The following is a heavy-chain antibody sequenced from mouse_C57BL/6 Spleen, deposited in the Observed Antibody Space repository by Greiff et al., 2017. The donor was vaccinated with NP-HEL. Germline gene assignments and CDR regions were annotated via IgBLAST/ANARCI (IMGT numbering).Heavy chain of an antibody. Sequence: ESGPGLVKPSQSLSLTCSVTGYSITSGYYWNWIRQFPGNKLEWMGYISYDGSNNYNPSLKNRISITRDTSKNQFFLKLNSVTTEDTATYYCARDRDDYGFAYWGQGTLVTVSA. CDR2: ISYDGSN. D-gene: IGHD2-4*01. V-gene: IGHV3-6*01. J-gene: IGHJ3*01. CDR1: GYSITSGYY. CDR3: ARDRDDYGFAY.